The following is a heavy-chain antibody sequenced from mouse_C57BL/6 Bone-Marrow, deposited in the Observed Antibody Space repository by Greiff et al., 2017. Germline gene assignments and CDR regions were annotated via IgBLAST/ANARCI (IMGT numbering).Heavy chain of an antibody. D-gene: IGHD1-1*01. V-gene: IGHV1-81*01. CDR1: GYTFTSYG. Sequence: QVQLKESGAELARPGASVKLSCKASGYTFTSYGISWVKQRTGQGLEWIGEIYPRSGNTYYNEKFKGKATLTADKSSSTAYMELRSLTSEDSAVYFCARGGFTTVVATSYWYFDVWGTGTTVTVSS. CDR2: IYPRSGNT. CDR3: ARGGFTTVVATSYWYFDV. J-gene: IGHJ1*03.